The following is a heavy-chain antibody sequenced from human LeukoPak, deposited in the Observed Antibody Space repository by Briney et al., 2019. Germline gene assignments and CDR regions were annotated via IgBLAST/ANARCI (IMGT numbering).Heavy chain of an antibody. Sequence: PGGSLRLSCAASGFTFSSYSMNWVRQAPGKGLEWVSYISSSSSTIYYADSVKGRFTISRDNAKNSLYLQMNSLRAEDTAVYYCARGDSSSWYISDFDYWGQGTLVTVSS. D-gene: IGHD6-13*01. CDR1: GFTFSSYS. CDR2: ISSSSSTI. J-gene: IGHJ4*02. V-gene: IGHV3-48*04. CDR3: ARGDSSSWYISDFDY.